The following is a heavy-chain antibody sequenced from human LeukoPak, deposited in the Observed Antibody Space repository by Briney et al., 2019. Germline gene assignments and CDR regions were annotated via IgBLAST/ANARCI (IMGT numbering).Heavy chain of an antibody. Sequence: GGSLRLSCAASGFTFSSYWMHWVRQAPGKGLVWVSRIDSDGSSTSYADSVKGRFTISRDNAKNTLYLQMNSLRAEDTAVYYCARDYRSDAFDIWGQGTMVTVSS. D-gene: IGHD1-26*01. J-gene: IGHJ3*02. CDR2: IDSDGSST. CDR3: ARDYRSDAFDI. V-gene: IGHV3-74*01. CDR1: GFTFSSYW.